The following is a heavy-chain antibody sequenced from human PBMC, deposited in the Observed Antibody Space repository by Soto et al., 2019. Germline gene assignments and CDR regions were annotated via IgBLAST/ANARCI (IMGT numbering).Heavy chain of an antibody. CDR1: GGSFSGYY. CDR3: ARGRTMVRGVLIH. Sequence: QVQLQQWGAGLLKPSETLSLTCAVYGGSFSGYYWSWIRQPPGKGLEWIGEINHSGSTNYNPSLTGRVTISVDTSKNQFALKLSSVAAADTAVYYCARGRTMVRGVLIHGGQGTLVTVSS. J-gene: IGHJ4*02. V-gene: IGHV4-34*01. CDR2: INHSGST. D-gene: IGHD3-10*01.